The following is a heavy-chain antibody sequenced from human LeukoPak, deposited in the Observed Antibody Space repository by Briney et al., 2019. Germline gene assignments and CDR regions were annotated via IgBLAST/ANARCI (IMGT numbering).Heavy chain of an antibody. CDR2: ISYDGSNK. CDR3: ARSRWAAAGRGRAYYFDY. D-gene: IGHD6-13*01. CDR1: GFTFSSYA. Sequence: GRSLRLSCAASGFTFSSYAMHWVRQAPGKGLEWVALISYDGSNKYYADSVKGRFTISRDNSKNTLYLQMNSLRAEDTAVYYCARSRWAAAGRGRAYYFDYWGQGTLVTVSS. V-gene: IGHV3-30-3*01. J-gene: IGHJ4*02.